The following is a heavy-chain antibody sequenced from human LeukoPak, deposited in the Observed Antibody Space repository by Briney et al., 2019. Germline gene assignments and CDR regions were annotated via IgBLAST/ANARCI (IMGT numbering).Heavy chain of an antibody. CDR3: ARGVRFYFDY. V-gene: IGHV4-30-4*01. CDR1: GGSISSGDYY. J-gene: IGHJ4*02. D-gene: IGHD3-3*01. CDR2: IYYSGST. Sequence: SETLSLTCTVSGGSISSGDYYWSWKRQPPGKGLELIGYIYYSGSTYYNPSLKSRVTISVDTYKNQFSLKLSSVTAADTAVYYCARGVRFYFDYWGQGTLVTVSS.